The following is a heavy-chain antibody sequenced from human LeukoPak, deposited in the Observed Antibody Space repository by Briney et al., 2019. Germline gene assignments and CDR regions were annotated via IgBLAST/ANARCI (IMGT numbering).Heavy chain of an antibody. J-gene: IGHJ4*02. CDR3: AKDYTSAGYSSGWYDY. CDR2: ISGSGGST. D-gene: IGHD6-19*01. CDR1: GFTFDDYA. V-gene: IGHV3-23*01. Sequence: GGSLRLSCAASGFTFDDYAMHWVRQAPGKGLEWVSLISGSGGSTYYADSVQGRFTISRDNSKNTLYLQMNSLRAEDTAVYYCAKDYTSAGYSSGWYDYWGQGTLVTVSS.